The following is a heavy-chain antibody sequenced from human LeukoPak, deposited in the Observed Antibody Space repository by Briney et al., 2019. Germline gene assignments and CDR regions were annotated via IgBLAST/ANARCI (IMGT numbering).Heavy chain of an antibody. D-gene: IGHD6-13*01. CDR2: IIPVFGVP. V-gene: IGHV1-69*13. CDR3: TRGSAGIAPATTKNYFDS. CDR1: GGTFRIFC. J-gene: IGHJ4*02. Sequence: VASVKVSCKASGGTFRIFCMNWVRQAPGQGLEWMGGIIPVFGVPNYAQKFQGRVTISADELTTTVHMEVTSLRSEDTAVYYCTRGSAGIAPATTKNYFDSWGQGTPVIVSS.